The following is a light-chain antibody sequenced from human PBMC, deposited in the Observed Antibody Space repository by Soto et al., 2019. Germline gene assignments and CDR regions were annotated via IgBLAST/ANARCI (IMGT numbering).Light chain of an antibody. CDR2: DAS. CDR1: QSIDSQ. J-gene: IGKJ1*01. Sequence: DIQMTQSPSSLSASVGDRVTITGRASQSIDSQLNWYQQRPGKAPKLLIHDASSLQSGVPSRFSGSGSGTDFALTINSLQPEDFATIYCQQTYSTPWTFGQGTKVDNK. V-gene: IGKV1-39*01. CDR3: QQTYSTPWT.